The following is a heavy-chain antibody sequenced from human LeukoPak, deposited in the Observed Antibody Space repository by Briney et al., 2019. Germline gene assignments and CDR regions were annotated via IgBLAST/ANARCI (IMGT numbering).Heavy chain of an antibody. CDR1: GGSISSYY. CDR2: IYYSGST. CDR3: ARAPGYCSSTSCYAPRAFDY. V-gene: IGHV4-59*01. D-gene: IGHD2-2*01. J-gene: IGHJ4*02. Sequence: PSETLSLTCTVSGGSISSYYWSWIRQPPGKGLEWIGYIYYSGSTNYNPSLTSRVTISVDTSKNQFSLKLSSVTAADTAVYYCARAPGYCSSTSCYAPRAFDYWGQGTLVTVSS.